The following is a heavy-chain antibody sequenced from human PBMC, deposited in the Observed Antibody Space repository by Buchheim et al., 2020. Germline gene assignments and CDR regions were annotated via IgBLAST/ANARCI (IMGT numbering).Heavy chain of an antibody. D-gene: IGHD3-3*01. Sequence: EVQLLESGGGLVQPGGSLRLSCAASGFTFSDYAMTWVRQAPGKGLQWISVITASGYSTFSADSVKGRFTISRDNSKNTLYLQMNSLRAEDTAVYYCARDGFITIFGVVISDWYFDLWGRGTL. CDR3: ARDGFITIFGVVISDWYFDL. J-gene: IGHJ2*01. CDR1: GFTFSDYA. V-gene: IGHV3-23*01. CDR2: ITASGYST.